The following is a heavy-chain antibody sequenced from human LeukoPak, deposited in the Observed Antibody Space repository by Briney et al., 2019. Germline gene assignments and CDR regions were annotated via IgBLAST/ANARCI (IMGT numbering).Heavy chain of an antibody. Sequence: SETLSLTCSVSGDSISNYYWSWIRQSAGKGLEWIGRIYSSGSTDYNPSLKSRVSMSVDTSKNQFSLKLSSVTAADTAVYYCARDSNTGYSSGWLPFDYWGQGTLVTVSS. J-gene: IGHJ4*02. CDR3: ARDSNTGYSSGWLPFDY. V-gene: IGHV4-4*07. D-gene: IGHD6-19*01. CDR2: IYSSGST. CDR1: GDSISNYY.